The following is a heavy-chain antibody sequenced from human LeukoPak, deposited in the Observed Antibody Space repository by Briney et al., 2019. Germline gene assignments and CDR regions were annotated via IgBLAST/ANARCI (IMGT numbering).Heavy chain of an antibody. CDR2: ISYDGSNK. D-gene: IGHD3-10*01. CDR1: GFTFSSYA. V-gene: IGHV3-30-3*01. CDR3: ARDRGSDPRYYFDY. Sequence: PGRSLRLSCAASGFTFSSYAIHWVRQAPGKGLEWVAVISYDGSNKYYADSVKGRFTISRDNSKNTLYLQMNSLRAEDTAMYYCARDRGSDPRYYFDYWGQGTLVTVSS. J-gene: IGHJ4*02.